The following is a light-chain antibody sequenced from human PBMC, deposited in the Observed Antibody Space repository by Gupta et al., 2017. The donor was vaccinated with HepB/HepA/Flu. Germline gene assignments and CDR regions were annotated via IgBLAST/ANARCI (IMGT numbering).Light chain of an antibody. Sequence: EIVLTQSPGTLSLSPGERVTLSCRASQSVSSTHLAWYQQKPGQAPRLLIYGASSRATGIPDRFSGSGSGTDFTLTISRLEPEDFAVYYCQQDDRSTVTFGGGTKVEIK. V-gene: IGKV3-20*01. J-gene: IGKJ4*01. CDR2: GAS. CDR1: QSVSSTH. CDR3: QQDDRSTVT.